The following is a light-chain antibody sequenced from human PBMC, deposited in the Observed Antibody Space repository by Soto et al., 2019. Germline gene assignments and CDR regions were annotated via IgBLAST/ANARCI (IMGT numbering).Light chain of an antibody. Sequence: DIQMTQSPSSLSASVGDRVTITCQASQDISNYLNWYQQKPGKAPKLLIYDASNLETGVPSRFSGSGSGTDFTFTISSLQPEDIATYYCQQYDNLPPFTFGPGTTLDIK. CDR2: DAS. V-gene: IGKV1-33*01. J-gene: IGKJ3*01. CDR1: QDISNY. CDR3: QQYDNLPPFT.